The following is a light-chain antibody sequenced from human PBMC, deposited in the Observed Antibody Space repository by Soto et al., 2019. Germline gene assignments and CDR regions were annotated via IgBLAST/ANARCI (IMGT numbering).Light chain of an antibody. CDR1: QSATTY. CDR2: DAS. J-gene: IGKJ4*01. Sequence: EIVLTQSPATLSLFPGERATLSCRASQSATTYLAWYRQKPGQAPRLLIYDASNRASGIPARFSGSGSGTDFTLTISSLEPEDFAVYYCQQRSIWPRSFGGGTKV. V-gene: IGKV3-11*01. CDR3: QQRSIWPRS.